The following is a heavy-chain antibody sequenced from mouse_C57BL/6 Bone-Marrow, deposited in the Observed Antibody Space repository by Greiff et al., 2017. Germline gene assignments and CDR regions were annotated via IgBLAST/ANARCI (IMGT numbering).Heavy chain of an antibody. CDR1: GYAFSSYW. CDR3: GRWKY. J-gene: IGHJ3*01. Sequence: VQLQQSGAELVKPGASVKISCKASGYAFSSYWINWVKQRSGKGLEWIGQFYPGGGDTNYNGKVKGKATLTADKSSSTAYRQLSSLTSDDFAVYYGGRWKYWGQGTLVTVSA. CDR2: FYPGGGDT. V-gene: IGHV1-80*01.